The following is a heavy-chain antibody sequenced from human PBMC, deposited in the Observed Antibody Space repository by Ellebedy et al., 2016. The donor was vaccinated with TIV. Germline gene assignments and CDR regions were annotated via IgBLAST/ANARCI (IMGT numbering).Heavy chain of an antibody. V-gene: IGHV3-9*01. J-gene: IGHJ4*02. CDR2: ISWNSGSI. CDR1: GFTFDDYA. D-gene: IGHD3-22*01. Sequence: SLKISXAASGFTFDDYAMHWVRQAPGKGLEWVSGISWNSGSIGYADSVKGRFTISRDNAKNSLYLQMNSLRAEDTALYYCAKTSYYYDSSGKFLDYWGQGTLVTVSS. CDR3: AKTSYYYDSSGKFLDY.